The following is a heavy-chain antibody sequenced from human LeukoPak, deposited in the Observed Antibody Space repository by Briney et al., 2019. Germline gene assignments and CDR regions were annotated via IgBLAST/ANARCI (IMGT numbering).Heavy chain of an antibody. Sequence: GASVKVSCKASGYTFNGYYMHWVRQAPGQGLEWMGWINPNSGGTNYAQKFLGRVTMTRDTSISTAYMELSRLRSDDTAVYYCARATPSRNPYYYYGMDVWGQGTTVTVSS. CDR3: ARATPSRNPYYYYGMDV. J-gene: IGHJ6*02. CDR1: GYTFNGYY. D-gene: IGHD1-14*01. CDR2: INPNSGGT. V-gene: IGHV1-2*02.